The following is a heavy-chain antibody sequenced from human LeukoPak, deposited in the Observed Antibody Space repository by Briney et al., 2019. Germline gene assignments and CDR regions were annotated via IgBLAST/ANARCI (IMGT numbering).Heavy chain of an antibody. CDR3: VSDSTPRPGKHDAFDI. Sequence: GASVKVSCKASGYTFTSYGISWVRQAPGHGLEWMGWISAYNGNTNYAQKLQGRVTMTTDTSTSTAYMELRSLRSDDTAVYYCVSDSTPRPGKHDAFDIWGQGTMVTVSS. V-gene: IGHV1-18*01. CDR2: ISAYNGNT. D-gene: IGHD2-2*01. J-gene: IGHJ3*02. CDR1: GYTFTSYG.